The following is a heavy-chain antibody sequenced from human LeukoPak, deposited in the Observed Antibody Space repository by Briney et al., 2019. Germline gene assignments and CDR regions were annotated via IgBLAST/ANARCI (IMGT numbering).Heavy chain of an antibody. D-gene: IGHD3-22*01. CDR3: ARGDRSAYHSDY. CDR1: GGSISSSSYY. V-gene: IGHV4-39*07. J-gene: IGHJ4*02. Sequence: PSETLSLTCTVSGGSISSSSYYWGWIRQPPGKGLEWIGSIYYSGITYYNPSLKSRATISVDTSKIQFSLKLSSVTAADTAVYYCARGDRSAYHSDYWGQGTLVTVSS. CDR2: IYYSGIT.